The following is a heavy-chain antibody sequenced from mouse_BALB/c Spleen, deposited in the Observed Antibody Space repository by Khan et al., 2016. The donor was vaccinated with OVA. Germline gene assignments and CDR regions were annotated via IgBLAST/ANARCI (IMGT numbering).Heavy chain of an antibody. CDR2: FYPGSGTI. CDR3: ARHEDGNDGYYDYAMDY. V-gene: IGHV1-62-2*01. J-gene: IGHJ4*01. D-gene: IGHD2-3*01. Sequence: QVQLKQSGAELVKPGASVKLSCKASGYTFTGYIIYWLKQRSGQGLEWIGWFYPGSGTIKFNEKFKDKATLTADKSSSTVYMELCRLTSEDSAVYFCARHEDGNDGYYDYAMDYWGQGTSVTVSS. CDR1: GYTFTGYI.